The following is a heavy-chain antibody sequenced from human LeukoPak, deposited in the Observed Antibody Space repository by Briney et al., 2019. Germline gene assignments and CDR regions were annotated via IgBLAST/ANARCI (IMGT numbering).Heavy chain of an antibody. CDR1: GFMSTGYG. V-gene: IGHV3-30*02. Sequence: GGSLRPSCEASGFMSTGYGTHWVRQTPGGGMGWVAFIRYDGRHEYYTDSVKGRSTISRDNSKNTWHLQMSSLRGEDTGVYYCANDDALETWGPGTRVTVAS. J-gene: IGHJ3*02. CDR3: ANDDALET. CDR2: IRYDGRHE.